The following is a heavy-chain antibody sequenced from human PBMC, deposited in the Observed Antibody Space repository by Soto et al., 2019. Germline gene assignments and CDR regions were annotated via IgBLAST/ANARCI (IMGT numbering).Heavy chain of an antibody. CDR3: AREARYSYGGPFDY. CDR2: IFPGDSDT. J-gene: IGHJ4*02. CDR1: GYNFGAYW. D-gene: IGHD5-18*01. Sequence: GESLKISCQGSGYNFGAYWIGWVRQMPGKGLEWMGIIFPGDSDTRYRPSFQGQVTISVDRSINTAYLQWSSLRAEDTAVYYCAREARYSYGGPFDYWGQGTLVTVSS. V-gene: IGHV5-51*01.